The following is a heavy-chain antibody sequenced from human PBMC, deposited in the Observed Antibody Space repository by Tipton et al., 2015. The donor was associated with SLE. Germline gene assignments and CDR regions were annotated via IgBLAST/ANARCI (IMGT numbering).Heavy chain of an antibody. Sequence: LSLTCAVYGGSFSGYYWSWFRQAPGKGLEWVGFIRSIAYGGTTEYAASVKGRFTISRDDSKSIAYLQMNSLKTEDTAVYYCTRDGYYYGSGVDDAFDIWGQGTMVTVSS. CDR3: TRDGYYYGSGVDDAFDI. CDR2: IRSIAYGGTT. V-gene: IGHV3-49*03. CDR1: GGSFSGYY. J-gene: IGHJ3*02. D-gene: IGHD3-10*01.